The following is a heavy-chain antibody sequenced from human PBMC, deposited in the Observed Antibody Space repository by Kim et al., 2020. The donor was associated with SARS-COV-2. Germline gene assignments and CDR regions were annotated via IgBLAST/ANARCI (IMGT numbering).Heavy chain of an antibody. CDR2: ISAYNGNT. J-gene: IGHJ4*02. V-gene: IGHV1-18*01. CDR1: GYTFTSYG. Sequence: ASVKVSCKASGYTFTSYGISWVRQAPGQGLEWMGWISAYNGNTNYAQKLQGRVTMTTDTSTSTAYMELRSLRSDDTAVYYCARVDIVVVPAALGYWGQGTLVTVSS. CDR3: ARVDIVVVPAALGY. D-gene: IGHD2-2*03.